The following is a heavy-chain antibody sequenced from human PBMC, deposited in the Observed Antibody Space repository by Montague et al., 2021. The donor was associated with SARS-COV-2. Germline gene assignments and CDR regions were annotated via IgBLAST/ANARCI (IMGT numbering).Heavy chain of an antibody. CDR2: IFYRGGT. V-gene: IGHV4-31*03. D-gene: IGHD3-16*01. J-gene: IGHJ6*02. Sequence: TLSLTCTVSGGSISSGGYYWSWVRQPPGKGLDWIGYIFYRGGTYYNPPLKSRVSMSVDTSKIQFSLNLTSVTAADMAVYYCARANYYVMTSKAYAMDVWGQGTTVTVSS. CDR3: ARANYYVMTSKAYAMDV. CDR1: GGSISSGGYY.